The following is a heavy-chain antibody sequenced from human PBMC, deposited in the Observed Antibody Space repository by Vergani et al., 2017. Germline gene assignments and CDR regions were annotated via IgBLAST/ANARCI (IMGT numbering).Heavy chain of an antibody. V-gene: IGHV4-61*02. CDR3: AREAKYSSSWYYYYYYMDV. Sequence: QVQLQESGPGLVKPSQTLSLTCTVSGGSISSGSYYWSWIRQPAGKGLEWIGRIYTSGSTNYNPSLKSRVTISVDTSKNQFSLKLSSVTAADTAVYYCAREAKYSSSWYYYYYYMDVWGKGTTGTVAS. CDR2: IYTSGST. D-gene: IGHD6-13*01. J-gene: IGHJ6*03. CDR1: GGSISSGSYY.